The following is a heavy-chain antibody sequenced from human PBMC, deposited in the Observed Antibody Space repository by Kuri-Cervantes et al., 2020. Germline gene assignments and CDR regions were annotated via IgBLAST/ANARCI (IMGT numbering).Heavy chain of an antibody. D-gene: IGHD5-12*01. J-gene: IGHJ4*02. Sequence: GGSLRLSCKVSGYNFPSHWIGWVRQMPGKGLEWMGIIQFSDSKAYYSPSFQGQVTISADKSISTAYLQRSGLKAADSAMYYCSRPGGGKSAHDYDYWGQGTLVTVSS. CDR1: GYNFPSHW. CDR2: IQFSDSKA. V-gene: IGHV5-51*01. CDR3: SRPGGGKSAHDYDY.